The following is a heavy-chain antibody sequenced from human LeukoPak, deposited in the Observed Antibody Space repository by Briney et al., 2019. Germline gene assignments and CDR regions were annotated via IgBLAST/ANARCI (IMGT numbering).Heavy chain of an antibody. D-gene: IGHD2-15*01. V-gene: IGHV4-31*11. CDR3: ARETNYCSGGSCYSGYYFDY. Sequence: PSETLSLTCAVYGGSFSGYYWSWIRQHPGKGLEWIGYIYYSGSTYYNPSLKSRVTISVDTSKNQFSLKLSSVTAADTAVYYCARETNYCSGGSCYSGYYFDYWGQGTLVTVSS. J-gene: IGHJ4*02. CDR2: IYYSGST. CDR1: GGSFSGYY.